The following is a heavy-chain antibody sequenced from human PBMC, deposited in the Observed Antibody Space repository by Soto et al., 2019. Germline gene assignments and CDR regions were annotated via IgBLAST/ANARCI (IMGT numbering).Heavy chain of an antibody. Sequence: QVQLQESGPGLVKSLETLSLTCTVSGGSISGSFWSWIRQPPGKGLEWIGNIYFSGSTNYNPSLKSRVTISIDTSKNQFSLKVTSVTAADTAVYFCASQPLPTYYYTSGSSPWFDPWGQGTLVTVSS. D-gene: IGHD3-10*01. J-gene: IGHJ5*02. V-gene: IGHV4-59*01. CDR2: IYFSGST. CDR3: ASQPLPTYYYTSGSSPWFDP. CDR1: GGSISGSF.